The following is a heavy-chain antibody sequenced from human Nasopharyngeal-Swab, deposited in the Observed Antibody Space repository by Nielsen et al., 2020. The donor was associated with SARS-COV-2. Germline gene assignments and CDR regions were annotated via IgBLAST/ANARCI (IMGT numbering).Heavy chain of an antibody. D-gene: IGHD3-10*01. CDR2: ISGSGGST. CDR3: AGDLGGYFDY. J-gene: IGHJ4*02. Sequence: GESLKISCAASGFTFSSYAMSWVRQAPGKGLEWVSAISGSGGSTYYADSVKGRFTISRDNSKNTLYLQMNSLRAEDTAVYYCAGDLGGYFDYWSQGTLVTVSS. CDR1: GFTFSSYA. V-gene: IGHV3-23*01.